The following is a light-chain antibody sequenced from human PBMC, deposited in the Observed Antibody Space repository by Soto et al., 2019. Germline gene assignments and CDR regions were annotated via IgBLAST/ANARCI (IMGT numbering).Light chain of an antibody. V-gene: IGKV3-20*01. Sequence: EIVLTQSPGTLSLSPGERATLSCRASQSVSSSYLAWYQHKPGQAPRLLIYGASSRATGIPDRFSGRGSGTDFTLTISRLEPEDFAVYSCQQYGSSPHTFGQGTKLEIK. CDR3: QQYGSSPHT. J-gene: IGKJ2*01. CDR1: QSVSSSY. CDR2: GAS.